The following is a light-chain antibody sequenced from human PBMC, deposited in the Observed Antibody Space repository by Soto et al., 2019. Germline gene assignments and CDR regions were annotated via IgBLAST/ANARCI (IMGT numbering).Light chain of an antibody. CDR2: EVT. CDR1: SSDVGGYNY. Sequence: QSALTQPPSASGSLGQSVTISCTGTSSDVGGYNYVSWHQQHPGKAPKLMIYEVTNRPPGVPDRFSGSKSGNTASLTVSGLQAEEAADYCRSSFAGGGNPVLLGGGTKLTVL. CDR3: SSFAGGGNPVL. J-gene: IGLJ2*01. V-gene: IGLV2-8*01.